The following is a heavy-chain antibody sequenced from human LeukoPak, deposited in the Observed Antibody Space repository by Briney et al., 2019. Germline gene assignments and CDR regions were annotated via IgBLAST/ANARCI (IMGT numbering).Heavy chain of an antibody. CDR2: ISEKGGTT. CDR1: GFTFSSYA. J-gene: IGHJ4*02. Sequence: PGGSLRLSCAAPGFTFSSYALSWVPQAPGKGLEWVSGISEKGGTTFYADSLKGRSTITRDNSKNTLYVQMNSVRGEDTAVYYCAKDYGPKQLVFFDSWGQGTLVTVSS. CDR3: AKDYGPKQLVFFDS. V-gene: IGHV3-23*01. D-gene: IGHD6-13*01.